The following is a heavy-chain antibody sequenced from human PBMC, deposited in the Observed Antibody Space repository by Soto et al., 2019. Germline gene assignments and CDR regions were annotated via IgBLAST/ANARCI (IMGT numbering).Heavy chain of an antibody. CDR3: ANTPRGATFPFDL. Sequence: QVQLVQSGAEVKKPGSSVKVSCKASGDTFSSYTISWVRQAPGQGPEWMGSIIPIFGTAIYAQKFQGRVTITADKSTSTAYMELSSLRSEDTAVYYCANTPRGATFPFDLWGQGTLVTVSS. V-gene: IGHV1-69*06. CDR1: GDTFSSYT. J-gene: IGHJ4*02. CDR2: IIPIFGTA. D-gene: IGHD1-26*01.